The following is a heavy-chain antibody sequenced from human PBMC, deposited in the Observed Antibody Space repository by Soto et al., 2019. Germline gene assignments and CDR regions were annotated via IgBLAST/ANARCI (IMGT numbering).Heavy chain of an antibody. D-gene: IGHD6-19*01. V-gene: IGHV1-3*01. CDR1: GYTFTSYA. J-gene: IGHJ4*02. Sequence: SVKVSCKASGYTFTSYAMHWVRQAPGQRLEWMGWINAGNGNTKYSQKFQGRVTITRDTSASKAYMELSSLRSEDTAVYYCARWKRQYSSGWYLLKDWGQGILVTVSS. CDR3: ARWKRQYSSGWYLLKD. CDR2: INAGNGNT.